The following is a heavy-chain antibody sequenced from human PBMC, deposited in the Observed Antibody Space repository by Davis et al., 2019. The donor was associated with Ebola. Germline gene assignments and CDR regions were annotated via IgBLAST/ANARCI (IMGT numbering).Heavy chain of an antibody. V-gene: IGHV4-34*01. CDR3: ARDATVGWFDP. J-gene: IGHJ5*02. CDR1: GGSFSGYY. Sequence: PSETLSLTCAVYGGSFSGYYWSWIRQPPGKGLEWIGEINHSGSTNYNPSLKSRVTISVDTSKNQFSLKLSSVTAADTAVYYCARDATVGWFDPWGQGTPVTVSS. D-gene: IGHD2-2*01. CDR2: INHSGST.